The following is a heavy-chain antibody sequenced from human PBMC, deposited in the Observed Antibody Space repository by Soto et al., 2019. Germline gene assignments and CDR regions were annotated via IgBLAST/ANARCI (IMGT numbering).Heavy chain of an antibody. D-gene: IGHD4-17*01. Sequence: VPLVQSGAEVKKPGASVRVSCKASGYTFTSYDINWVRQAAGQGLEWMGWMNPISGNTGYAEKFQGRVTMTRDTSISTAYMELSSLRTEDTGVYYCARGVYGGGRVSDYWGQGTRVTVSS. V-gene: IGHV1-8*01. CDR2: MNPISGNT. J-gene: IGHJ4*02. CDR3: ARGVYGGGRVSDY. CDR1: GYTFTSYD.